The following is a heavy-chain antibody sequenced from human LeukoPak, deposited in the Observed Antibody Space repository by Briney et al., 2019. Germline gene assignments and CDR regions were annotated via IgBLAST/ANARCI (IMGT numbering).Heavy chain of an antibody. CDR2: IRNDGSDK. Sequence: GRSLRLSCAASGFTFSSYAMHWVRQAPGKGLEWVTFIRNDGSDKYYTDSVRGRFTISRDNSKTTVYLQMNSLRVEDTAIYYCAKHGLRSGTYVIDYWGQGTLVTVSS. V-gene: IGHV3-30*02. CDR3: AKHGLRSGTYVIDY. D-gene: IGHD3-16*01. CDR1: GFTFSSYA. J-gene: IGHJ4*02.